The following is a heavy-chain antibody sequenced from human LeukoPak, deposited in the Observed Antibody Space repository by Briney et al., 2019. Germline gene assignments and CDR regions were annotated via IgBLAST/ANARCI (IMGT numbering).Heavy chain of an antibody. CDR1: GLTFSNAW. CDR2: IISKNDGGTT. J-gene: IGHJ4*02. V-gene: IGHV3-15*01. CDR3: ARDPGSGLLFDY. Sequence: PGGSLRLSCVVSGLTFSNAWMSWVRQAPGKGLGWVGRIISKNDGGTTDYAAPVKGRFSISRDDSKNTLYLQMNSLRAEDTAVYYCARDPGSGLLFDYWGQGVLVAVSS. D-gene: IGHD3-10*01.